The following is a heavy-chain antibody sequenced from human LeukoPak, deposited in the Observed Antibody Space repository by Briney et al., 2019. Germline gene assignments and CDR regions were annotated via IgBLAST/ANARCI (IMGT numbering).Heavy chain of an antibody. CDR1: GFTFSTYT. D-gene: IGHD1-26*01. Sequence: GGSLRLSCAASGFTFSTYTMSWVRQAPGKGLEWVSSIYGSGVSTFYADSVQGRFTISRDNFQNTLSLQMNNLRADDTAIYYCAKDLGLSVGSTPFDYWGQGTLVTVSS. CDR3: AKDLGLSVGSTPFDY. J-gene: IGHJ4*02. CDR2: IYGSGVST. V-gene: IGHV3-23*01.